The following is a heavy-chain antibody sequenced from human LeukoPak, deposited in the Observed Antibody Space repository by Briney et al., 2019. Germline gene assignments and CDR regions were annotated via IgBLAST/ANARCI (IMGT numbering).Heavy chain of an antibody. J-gene: IGHJ6*02. CDR2: ISYDGSNK. CDR3: ARSTTLLLWFGELYNYGMDV. D-gene: IGHD3-10*01. Sequence: PGRSLRLSCAASGFTLSSYAMHWVRQAPGKGLEWVAVISYDGSNKYYADSVKGRFTISRDNSKNTLYLQMNSLRAEDTAVYYCARSTTLLLWFGELYNYGMDVWGQGTTVTVSS. V-gene: IGHV3-30*04. CDR1: GFTLSSYA.